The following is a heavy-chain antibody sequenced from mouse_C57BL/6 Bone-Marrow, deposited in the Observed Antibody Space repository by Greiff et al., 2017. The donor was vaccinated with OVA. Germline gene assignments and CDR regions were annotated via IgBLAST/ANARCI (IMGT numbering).Heavy chain of an antibody. CDR1: GYTFTSYT. V-gene: IGHV1-4*01. Sequence: VQLQQSGAELARPGASVKMSCKASGYTFTSYTMHWVKQRPGQGLEWIGYINPSSGYTKYNHKFKDKATLTADKSSSTAYMQLSSLTSEDSAVYYCARWGAGYFDVWGTGTTVTVSS. CDR3: ARWGAGYFDV. J-gene: IGHJ1*03. CDR2: INPSSGYT.